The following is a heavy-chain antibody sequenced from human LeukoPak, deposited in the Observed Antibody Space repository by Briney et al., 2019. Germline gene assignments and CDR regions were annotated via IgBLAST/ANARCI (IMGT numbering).Heavy chain of an antibody. D-gene: IGHD4-17*01. CDR3: ASGRGVTTFHLYYYYMDV. CDR2: SIPIFGTA. Sequence: SVKVSCKASGGTFSSYAISLVRQAPGQGLEWMGGSIPIFGTANYAQKFQGRVTITTDESTSTAYMELSSLRSEDTAVYYCASGRGVTTFHLYYYYMDVWGKGTTVTVSS. CDR1: GGTFSSYA. V-gene: IGHV1-69*05. J-gene: IGHJ6*03.